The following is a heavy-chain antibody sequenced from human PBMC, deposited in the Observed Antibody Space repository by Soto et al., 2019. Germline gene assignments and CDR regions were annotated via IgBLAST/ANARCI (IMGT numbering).Heavy chain of an antibody. CDR3: ARESYDFWSGYYYYYYGMDV. J-gene: IGHJ6*02. Sequence: VQLVESGGGVVQPGRSLRLSCAASGFTFSSYGMHWVRQAPGKGLEWVAVIWYDGSNKYYADSVKGRFTISRDNSKNTLYLQMNSLRAEDTAVYYCARESYDFWSGYYYYYYGMDVWGQGTTVTVSS. V-gene: IGHV3-33*01. D-gene: IGHD3-3*01. CDR1: GFTFSSYG. CDR2: IWYDGSNK.